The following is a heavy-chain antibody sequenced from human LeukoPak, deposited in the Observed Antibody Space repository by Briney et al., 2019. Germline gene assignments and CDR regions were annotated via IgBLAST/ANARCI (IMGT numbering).Heavy chain of an antibody. D-gene: IGHD4-11*01. CDR1: GYSFNSYW. Sequence: GESLKISCKGSGYSFNSYWIGWVRQMSGKGLEWMGIIYPGDSDTRYSPSFQGQVTISADKSISTAYLQWSSLKASDTAMYYCARQIGDSNYGFDPWGQGTLVTVS. CDR2: IYPGDSDT. V-gene: IGHV5-51*01. J-gene: IGHJ5*02. CDR3: ARQIGDSNYGFDP.